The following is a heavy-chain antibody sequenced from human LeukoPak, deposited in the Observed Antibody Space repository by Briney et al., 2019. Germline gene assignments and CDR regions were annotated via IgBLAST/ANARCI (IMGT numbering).Heavy chain of an antibody. D-gene: IGHD4-17*01. Sequence: GGSLRLSCAASGFTFTRYAMTWVRQAPGKGLEWVSGISGSGGSTYYADSVKGRFTISRDNSKNTLYLQMNSLRAEDTALYYCATQDYGALDYWGQGTLVTVSS. CDR1: GFTFTRYA. CDR3: ATQDYGALDY. J-gene: IGHJ4*02. CDR2: ISGSGGST. V-gene: IGHV3-23*01.